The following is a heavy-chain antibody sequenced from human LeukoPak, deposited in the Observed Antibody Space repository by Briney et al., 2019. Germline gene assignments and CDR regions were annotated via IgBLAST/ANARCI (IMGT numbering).Heavy chain of an antibody. CDR1: GYTFTGYY. D-gene: IGHD2-2*01. CDR3: ARGIGYCSSTSCPNWFDP. V-gene: IGHV1-2*04. J-gene: IGHJ5*02. CDR2: INPNSGGT. Sequence: ASVKVSCKASGYTFTGYYMHWVRQAPGQGLEWMGWINPNSGGTNYAQKFQGWVTMTRDTSISTAYMELSRLRSDDTDVYYCARGIGYCSSTSCPNWFDPWGQGTLVTVSS.